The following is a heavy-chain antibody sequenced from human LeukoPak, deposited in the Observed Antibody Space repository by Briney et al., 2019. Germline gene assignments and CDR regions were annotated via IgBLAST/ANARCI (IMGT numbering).Heavy chain of an antibody. V-gene: IGHV3-7*01. J-gene: IGHJ3*02. CDR3: ARVGTTGTLYAFDI. CDR2: IKQDGSEK. Sequence: GGSLRLSCAASGFTFSSYWMSWVRQAPGKGLEWVAYIKQDGSEKYYVDSVKGRFTISRDNAKNSLYLQMNSLRAEDTAVYYCARVGTTGTLYAFDIWGQGTMVTVSS. CDR1: GFTFSSYW. D-gene: IGHD1-1*01.